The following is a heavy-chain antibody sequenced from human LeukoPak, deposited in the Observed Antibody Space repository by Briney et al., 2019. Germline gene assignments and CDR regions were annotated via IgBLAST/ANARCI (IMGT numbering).Heavy chain of an antibody. Sequence: PGGSLRLSCGASGFTFGGYWMYWVRQAPGKGLEWVANIKYDGSEKNYVDSVKGRFTIYRDNAKNSLYLQMNSLRAEDTAVYYCARDGVSSSPDFDYWGRGTLVTVSS. CDR2: IKYDGSEK. V-gene: IGHV3-7*01. CDR3: ARDGVSSSPDFDY. D-gene: IGHD6-6*01. J-gene: IGHJ4*02. CDR1: GFTFGGYW.